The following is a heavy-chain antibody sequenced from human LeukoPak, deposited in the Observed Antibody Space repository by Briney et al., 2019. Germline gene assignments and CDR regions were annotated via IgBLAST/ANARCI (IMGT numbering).Heavy chain of an antibody. J-gene: IGHJ4*02. CDR1: GFTFSSYA. CDR2: LNGGGSTT. V-gene: IGHV3-23*01. D-gene: IGHD5-18*01. CDR3: AKDRGVYRLFDY. Sequence: LGGSLRLSCAASGFTFSSYAMSWVRQAPGKGLERVSALNGGGSTTYYADSVKGRFTISRDNSKNTLYLQMNSLRAEDTAIYYCAKDRGVYRLFDYWGQGTMVTVSS.